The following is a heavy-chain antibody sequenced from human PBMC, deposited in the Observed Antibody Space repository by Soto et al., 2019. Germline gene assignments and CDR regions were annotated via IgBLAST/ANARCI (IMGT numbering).Heavy chain of an antibody. V-gene: IGHV3-23*01. D-gene: IGHD6-19*01. CDR1: GFTFSSYA. Sequence: EVQLLESGGGLVQPGGSLRLSCVASGFTFSSYAMRWVRQAQGKGLEWVSGISGSGGSTYYADSVKGRFTISRDNSKNTLYLQMNSLRAEDTAVYYCAKDRKSGSGWYWDYWCRGSLVTVSS. CDR2: ISGSGGST. J-gene: IGHJ4*02. CDR3: AKDRKSGSGWYWDY.